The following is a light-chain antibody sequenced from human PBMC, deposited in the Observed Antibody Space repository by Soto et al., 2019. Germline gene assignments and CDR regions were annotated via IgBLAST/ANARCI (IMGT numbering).Light chain of an antibody. CDR2: GAA. V-gene: IGKV3D-15*01. CDR1: QSVNQK. J-gene: IGKJ3*01. CDR3: QQYNGSPFT. Sequence: EIVLTQSPATLSVSPGERATLSCRASQSVNQKLAWYQQKPGQSPRLLIYGAASRAIGIPDRFNGSGSETTFTLTISRLQPEDFALYYCQQYNGSPFTFGPGTKVDIK.